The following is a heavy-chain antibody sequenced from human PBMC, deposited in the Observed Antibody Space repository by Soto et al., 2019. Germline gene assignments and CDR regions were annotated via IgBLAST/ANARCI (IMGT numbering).Heavy chain of an antibody. Sequence: GRSLRLSCAASGFTFSNAWMNWVRQAPGKGLEWVGRIKSKTDGGTTDYAAPVKGRFTISRDDSKNTLYLQMNSLTTEDTAVYYSTTSLASRYDFWSEDYWGQGTLVTVSS. CDR2: IKSKTDGGTT. J-gene: IGHJ4*02. V-gene: IGHV3-15*07. CDR1: GFTFSNAW. CDR3: TTSLASRYDFWSEDY. D-gene: IGHD3-3*01.